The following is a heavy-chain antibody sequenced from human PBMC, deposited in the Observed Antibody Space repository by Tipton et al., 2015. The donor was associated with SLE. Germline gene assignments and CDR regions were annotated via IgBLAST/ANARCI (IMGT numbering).Heavy chain of an antibody. V-gene: IGHV3-9*01. J-gene: IGHJ4*02. CDR2: ISWNSGSI. D-gene: IGHD2-15*01. Sequence: SLRLSCAAFGFTFDDYAMHWVRHAPGKGLEWVSGISWNSGSIGYADSVKGRFTISRDNAKNSLYLQMNSLRAEDTALYYCAKEGCSGGSCYFAYWGQGTLVTVSS. CDR3: AKEGCSGGSCYFAY. CDR1: GFTFDDYA.